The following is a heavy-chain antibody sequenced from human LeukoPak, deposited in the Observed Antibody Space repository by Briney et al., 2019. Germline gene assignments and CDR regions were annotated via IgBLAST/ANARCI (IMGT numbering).Heavy chain of an antibody. CDR1: GYTFTSYY. V-gene: IGHV1-46*01. CDR2: INPSGGST. D-gene: IGHD3-3*01. Sequence: ASVKVSCKASGYTFTSYYMHWVRQAPGQGLEWMGIINPSGGSTSYAQKFQGRVTMTRDTSTSTVYMELSSLRSEDTAVYYCAREITIFGVVTPSWFDPWGQGTLVTVSS. J-gene: IGHJ5*02. CDR3: AREITIFGVVTPSWFDP.